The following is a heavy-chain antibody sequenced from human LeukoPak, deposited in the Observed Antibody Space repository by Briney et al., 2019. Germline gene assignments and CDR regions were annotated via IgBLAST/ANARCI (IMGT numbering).Heavy chain of an antibody. CDR2: IIPIFGTA. CDR1: VGTFSSYA. J-gene: IGHJ4*02. D-gene: IGHD5-18*01. CDR3: ARVSGEGYSYGYFDY. Sequence: ASVKVSCKASVGTFSSYAISWVRQAPGQGLEWMGGIIPIFGTANYAQKFQGRVTITADESTSTAYMELSSLRSEDTAVYYCARVSGEGYSYGYFDYWGQGTLVTVSS. V-gene: IGHV1-69*13.